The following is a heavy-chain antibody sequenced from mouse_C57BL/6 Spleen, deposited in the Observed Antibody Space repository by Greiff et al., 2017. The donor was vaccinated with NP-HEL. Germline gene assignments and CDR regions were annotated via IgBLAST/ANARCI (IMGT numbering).Heavy chain of an antibody. J-gene: IGHJ4*01. V-gene: IGHV1-64*01. CDR2: IHPNSGST. CDR3: ARCSYGNYAMDY. CDR1: GYTFTSYW. D-gene: IGHD2-1*01. Sequence: VQLQQPGAELVKPGASVKLSCKASGYTFTSYWMHWVKQRPGQGLEWIGMIHPNSGSTNYNEKFKSKATLTVDKSSSTAYMQLSSLTSEDSAVYYCARCSYGNYAMDYWGQGTSVTVSS.